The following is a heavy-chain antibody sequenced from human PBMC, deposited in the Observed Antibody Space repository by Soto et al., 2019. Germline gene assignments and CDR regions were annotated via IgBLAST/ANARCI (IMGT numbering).Heavy chain of an antibody. D-gene: IGHD6-13*01. J-gene: IGHJ4*02. CDR1: GGSFSGYY. V-gene: IGHV4-34*01. Sequence: ETLSLTCAVYGGSFSGYYWSWIRQPPGKGLEWIGEINHSGSTNYNPSLKSRVTISVDTSKNQFSLKLSSVTAADTAVYYCALAAASSDYWGQGTLVTVSS. CDR3: ALAAASSDY. CDR2: INHSGST.